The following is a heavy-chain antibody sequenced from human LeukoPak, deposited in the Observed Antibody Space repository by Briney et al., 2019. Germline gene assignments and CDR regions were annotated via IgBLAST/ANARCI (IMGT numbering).Heavy chain of an antibody. V-gene: IGHV4-30-2*01. CDR2: IYHSGST. Sequence: SETLSLTCAVSGGSISSGGYSWSWIRRPPGKGLEWIGYIYHSGSTYYNPSLKSRVTISVDRSKNQFSLKLSSVTAADTAVYYCARVLFSGYDLDNWFDPWGQGTLVTVSS. D-gene: IGHD5-12*01. CDR1: GGSISSGGYS. J-gene: IGHJ5*02. CDR3: ARVLFSGYDLDNWFDP.